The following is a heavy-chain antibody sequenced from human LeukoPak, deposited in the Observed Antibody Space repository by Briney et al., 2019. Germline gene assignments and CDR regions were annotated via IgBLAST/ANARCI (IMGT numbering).Heavy chain of an antibody. CDR1: GFTFSNYW. Sequence: GGSLRLSCVASGFTFSNYWMHWVRQPPGKGLVWVSRIYVDGRTTNYADSVKGRFTISIDNAKNTVYLEMNSLSVEDTATYHCIRDFRSADLWGQGTLVTVTS. J-gene: IGHJ5*02. CDR3: IRDFRSADL. V-gene: IGHV3-74*01. CDR2: IYVDGRTT.